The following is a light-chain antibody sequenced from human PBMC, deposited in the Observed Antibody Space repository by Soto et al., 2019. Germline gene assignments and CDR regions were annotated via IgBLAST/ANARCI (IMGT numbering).Light chain of an antibody. J-gene: IGLJ2*01. V-gene: IGLV2-11*01. CDR2: DVR. Sequence: QSVLTQPPSVSGSPVQSVTISCSGASSDIGGYSFVSWYQQYPGNIPKLIIYDVRNRPSGVPDRFSGSKSGNTASLTISGLRAEDEADYFCCSYAGSFSVIFGGGTKLTVL. CDR3: CSYAGSFSVI. CDR1: SSDIGGYSF.